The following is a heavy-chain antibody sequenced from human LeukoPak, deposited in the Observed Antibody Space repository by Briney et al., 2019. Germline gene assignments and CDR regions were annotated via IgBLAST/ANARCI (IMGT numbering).Heavy chain of an antibody. CDR2: IKSKTDGGTT. V-gene: IGHV3-15*01. CDR3: TTVGTTVTTR. CDR1: GFXFSNAW. Sequence: GGSLRLSCAASGFXFSNAWISWVRQAPGKGLEWLGRIKSKTDGGTTDYAAPVKGRVTISRDDSKNTLYLQMNSLKTEDTAVYYCTTVGTTVTTRWGQGTLVTVSS. D-gene: IGHD4-17*01. J-gene: IGHJ4*02.